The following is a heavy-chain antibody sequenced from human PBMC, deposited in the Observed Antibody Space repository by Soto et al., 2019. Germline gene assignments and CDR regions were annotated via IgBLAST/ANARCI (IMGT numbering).Heavy chain of an antibody. CDR2: INHSGST. V-gene: IGHV4-34*01. J-gene: IGHJ5*02. CDR3: ARGSQALLWFGELRRTWFDP. D-gene: IGHD3-10*01. Sequence: PSETLSLTCAVYGGSVNGYYWNWIRQPPGKGLEWIGEINHSGSTNYNPSLKSRVTISVDTSKNQFSLKLSSVTAADTAVYYCARGSQALLWFGELRRTWFDPWGQGTLVTVSS. CDR1: GGSVNGYY.